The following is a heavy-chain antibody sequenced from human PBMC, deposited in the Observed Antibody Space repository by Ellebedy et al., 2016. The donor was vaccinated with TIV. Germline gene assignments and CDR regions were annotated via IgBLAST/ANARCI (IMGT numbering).Heavy chain of an antibody. D-gene: IGHD2-21*01. CDR1: GYTFTGYY. CDR3: ARGMRQGLWWPYFDY. Sequence: AASVKVSCKASGYTFTGYYMHWVRQAPGQGLEWMGWINPTSGGTNYAQKFQGWVTMTRDTSISTAYMELRRLRSDDTAVYYCARGMRQGLWWPYFDYWGQGTLVTVFS. J-gene: IGHJ4*02. V-gene: IGHV1-2*04. CDR2: INPTSGGT.